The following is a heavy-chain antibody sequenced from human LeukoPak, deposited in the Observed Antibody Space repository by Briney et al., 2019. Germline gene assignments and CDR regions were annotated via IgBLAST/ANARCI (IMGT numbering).Heavy chain of an antibody. CDR1: GFTFSTYI. J-gene: IGHJ6*03. CDR2: ITTSSSYI. CDR3: ARVELAPYYYYMDV. V-gene: IGHV3-21*01. Sequence: GGSLRLSCAASGFTFSTYIMNWVRQAPGKGLEWVSSITTSSSYIYYADSVKGRFTISRDNAKNSLYLQMNSLRAEDTAVYYCARVELAPYYYYMDVWGKGTTVTVSS. D-gene: IGHD1-7*01.